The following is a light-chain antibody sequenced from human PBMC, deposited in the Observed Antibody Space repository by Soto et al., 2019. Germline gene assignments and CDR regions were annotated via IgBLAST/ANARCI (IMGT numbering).Light chain of an antibody. CDR2: EVT. Sequence: QSALTQLPSASGSPGQSVTISCTGTTSDIGAYNYVSWYQQRPGKAPKLIIYEVTRRPSGVPDRIFGSKSYTTASLTVSGLQAEDEADYYCSSFAGTNSFVFGTGTKVTVL. CDR3: SSFAGTNSFV. V-gene: IGLV2-8*01. CDR1: TSDIGAYNY. J-gene: IGLJ1*01.